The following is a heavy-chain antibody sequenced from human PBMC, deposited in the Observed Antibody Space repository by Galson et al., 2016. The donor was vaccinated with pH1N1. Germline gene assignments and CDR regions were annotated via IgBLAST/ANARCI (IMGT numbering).Heavy chain of an antibody. J-gene: IGHJ4*02. D-gene: IGHD3-10*01. CDR2: IYHNNGPA. CDR1: GFSISSGYY. Sequence: SETLSLTCDVSGFSISSGYYWGWIRQSPGKGLEWIGNIYHNNGPAYYDPSLRDRVTMSFDTSKNQFTLKLSSVTAADTARYCCAKVSFSGASDFYDHWGRGILVIVSS. CDR3: AKVSFSGASDFYDH. V-gene: IGHV4-38-2*01.